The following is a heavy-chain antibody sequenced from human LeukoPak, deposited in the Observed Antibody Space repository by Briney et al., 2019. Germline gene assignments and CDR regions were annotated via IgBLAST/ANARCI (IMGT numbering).Heavy chain of an antibody. CDR1: GGSISSGLYS. V-gene: IGHV4-30-2*01. Sequence: SQTLSLTCNVSGGSISSGLYSWSWIRQPLGKGLEWIGYIYHTGSTYYNPSLKSRVTISVDTSKNQFSLRLSSVTAADTAVYYCARLQYCSGTSCYWFDPWGQGTLVTVSS. D-gene: IGHD2-2*01. CDR3: ARLQYCSGTSCYWFDP. J-gene: IGHJ5*02. CDR2: IYHTGST.